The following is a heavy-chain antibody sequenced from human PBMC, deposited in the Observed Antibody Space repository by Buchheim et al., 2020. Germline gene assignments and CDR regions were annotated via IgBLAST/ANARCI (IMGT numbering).Heavy chain of an antibody. CDR3: TTDFWSGYWLGDYYYGMDV. CDR2: IKSKTDGGTT. J-gene: IGHJ6*02. V-gene: IGHV3-15*01. CDR1: GYTFSNAW. Sequence: EVQLVESGGGLVKPGGSLRLSCAASGYTFSNAWMSWVRQAPGKGLEWVGRIKSKTDGGTTDYAAPVKGRFTISRDESKNTLYLQMNSLKTEDTAVYYCTTDFWSGYWLGDYYYGMDVWGQGTT. D-gene: IGHD3-3*01.